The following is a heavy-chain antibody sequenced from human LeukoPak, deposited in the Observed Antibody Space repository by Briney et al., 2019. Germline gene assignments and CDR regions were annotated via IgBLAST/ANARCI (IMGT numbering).Heavy chain of an antibody. CDR3: AGDRPSTVFGY. CDR1: GYTFTSYH. Sequence: ASVKVSCKASGYTFTSYHVHWVRQAPGQGLEWMGIINPSGGSTTYAQKFQGRFTMTRDTSTSTVYMELSSLRSEDTAVYYCAGDRPSTVFGYWGQGTLVTVSS. J-gene: IGHJ4*02. CDR2: INPSGGST. D-gene: IGHD4-17*01. V-gene: IGHV1-46*01.